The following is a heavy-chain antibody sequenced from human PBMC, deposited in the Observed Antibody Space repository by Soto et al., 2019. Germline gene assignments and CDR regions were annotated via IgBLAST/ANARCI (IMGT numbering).Heavy chain of an antibody. CDR3: ERARGCCSGTSRRFPPYYSYYMHV. D-gene: IGHD2-15*01. Sequence: QVQLQESGPGLVKPSETLSLTCTVSGVSISSSYWSWIRQPPGKGLEWIGYTYNSGSTNSNPSLTCRVTMPANTFKHQVSPGLSSVPAAAAAVYYCERARGCCSGTSRRFPPYYSYYMHVWGKGTTLTVS. CDR2: TYNSGST. J-gene: IGHJ6*03. CDR1: GVSISSSY. V-gene: IGHV4-59*01.